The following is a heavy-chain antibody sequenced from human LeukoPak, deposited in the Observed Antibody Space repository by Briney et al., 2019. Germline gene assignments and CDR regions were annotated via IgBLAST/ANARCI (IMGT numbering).Heavy chain of an antibody. V-gene: IGHV4-38-2*02. CDR2: IYYSGST. D-gene: IGHD2-15*01. CDR1: GYSISSGYY. Sequence: SETLSLTCTVSGYSISSGYYWGWIRQPPGKGLEWIGSIYYSGSTYYNPSLKSRVTISVDTSKNQFSLKLSSVTAADTAVYYCARQFRDIVVVVAATSPLYYMDVWGKGTTVTISS. J-gene: IGHJ6*03. CDR3: ARQFRDIVVVVAATSPLYYMDV.